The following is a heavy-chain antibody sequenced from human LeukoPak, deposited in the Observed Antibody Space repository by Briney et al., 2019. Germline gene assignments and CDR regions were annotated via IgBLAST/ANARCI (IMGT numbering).Heavy chain of an antibody. Sequence: GGSLRLSCAASGFTFSSYWMHWVRHAPGKGLVWVSRINSDGSSTTYADSVKGRFTISRDNANNTLYLQMNSLRAEDTAVYYCARVNYDFWSFLTWGQGTLVTVSS. V-gene: IGHV3-74*01. D-gene: IGHD3-3*01. CDR3: ARVNYDFWSFLT. CDR2: INSDGSST. J-gene: IGHJ5*02. CDR1: GFTFSSYW.